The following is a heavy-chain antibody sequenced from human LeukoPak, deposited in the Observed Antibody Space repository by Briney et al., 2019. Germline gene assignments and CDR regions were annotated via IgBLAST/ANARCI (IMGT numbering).Heavy chain of an antibody. V-gene: IGHV3-23*01. CDR2: ISGTGLTT. Sequence: PGGSLRLSCSASGFTFSIYAMNWVRQAPGKGLEWVSAISGTGLTTYYADSVKGRFTISRDNSKNTLYLQMSSLRAEDTAVYYCAKAGYSDYPYYYYMDVWGKGTTVTVSS. J-gene: IGHJ6*03. D-gene: IGHD4-11*01. CDR3: AKAGYSDYPYYYYMDV. CDR1: GFTFSIYA.